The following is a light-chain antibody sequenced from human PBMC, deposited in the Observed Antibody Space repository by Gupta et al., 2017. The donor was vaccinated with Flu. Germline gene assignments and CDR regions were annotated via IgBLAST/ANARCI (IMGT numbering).Light chain of an antibody. CDR2: GAS. V-gene: IGKV3-15*01. CDR3: QQYDNWPPA. Sequence: PATLSGTAGERAARACGASQSVSSNLAWDQKKPGQLPRLRIYGASTRATGTQARFSGSGSGTEFKPIISSLQSEDCAFDYCQQYDNWPPAFGQGTKVEVK. CDR1: QSVSSN. J-gene: IGKJ1*01.